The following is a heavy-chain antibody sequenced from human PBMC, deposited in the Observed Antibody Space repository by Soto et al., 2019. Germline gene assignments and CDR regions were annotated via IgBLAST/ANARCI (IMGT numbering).Heavy chain of an antibody. CDR2: ISGSGGST. CDR3: AKVGYCSSTSCYAVGWFDP. V-gene: IGHV3-23*01. CDR1: GFTFSSYA. Sequence: GGSLRLSCAASGFTFSSYAMSWVRQAPGKGLEWVSAISGSGGSTYYADSVKGRFTISRDNSKNTLYLQMNSLRAEDTAVYYCAKVGYCSSTSCYAVGWFDPWGQGTLVTVSS. J-gene: IGHJ5*02. D-gene: IGHD2-2*03.